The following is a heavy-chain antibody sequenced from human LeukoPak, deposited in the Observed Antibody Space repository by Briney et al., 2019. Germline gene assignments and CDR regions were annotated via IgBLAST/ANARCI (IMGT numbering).Heavy chain of an antibody. CDR3: ASSTYGGRNDY. CDR1: GGSISSYY. D-gene: IGHD4-23*01. J-gene: IGHJ4*02. CDR2: IYYSGST. Sequence: SETLSLTCTVSGGSISSYYWSWIRQPPGKGLEWIGYIYYSGSTNYNASLTNRVTISVDTSKNQFSLKLSSVTAADTAVHYCASSTYGGRNDYWGQGTLVTVSS. V-gene: IGHV4-59*01.